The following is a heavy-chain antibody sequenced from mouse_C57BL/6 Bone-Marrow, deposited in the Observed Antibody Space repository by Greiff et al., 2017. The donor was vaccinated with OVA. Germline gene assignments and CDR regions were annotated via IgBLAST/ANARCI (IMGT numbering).Heavy chain of an antibody. Sequence: EVNVVESGEGLVKPGGSLKLSCAASGFTFSSYAMSWVRQTPEKRLEWVAYISSGGDYIYYADTVKGRFTISRDNARNTLYLQMSSLKSEDTAMYYCTRDYYSNYYAMDYWGQGTSVTVSS. V-gene: IGHV5-9-1*02. J-gene: IGHJ4*01. CDR1: GFTFSSYA. CDR2: ISSGGDYI. D-gene: IGHD2-5*01. CDR3: TRDYYSNYYAMDY.